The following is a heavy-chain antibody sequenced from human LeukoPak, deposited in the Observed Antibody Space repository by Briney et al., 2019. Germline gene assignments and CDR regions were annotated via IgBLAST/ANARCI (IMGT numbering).Heavy chain of an antibody. D-gene: IGHD4-17*01. CDR2: TYYRSKWYN. CDR1: GNSVSSNSAA. CDR3: ARGHYASIDY. V-gene: IGHV6-1*01. Sequence: SQTLSLTCAISGNSVSSNSAAWNWIRQSPSRGLEWLGRTYYRSKWYNDYAVSLKSRITTNPDTSKNHFSLQLNSVTPEDTAVYYCARGHYASIDYWGQGTLVTVSS. J-gene: IGHJ4*02.